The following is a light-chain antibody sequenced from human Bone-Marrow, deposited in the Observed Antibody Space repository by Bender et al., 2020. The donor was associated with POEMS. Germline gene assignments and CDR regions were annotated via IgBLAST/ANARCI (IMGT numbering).Light chain of an antibody. J-gene: IGLJ2*01. CDR3: NSRDISGDPVL. CDR2: HQD. CDR1: SLRYYF. V-gene: IGLV3-19*01. Sequence: SSELTQDPAVSVPLGQTVRITCQGDSLRYYFASWYQQKPGQAPLLVIYHQDRRPSGIPDRFSGSGSGDTASLTITGTQADDEGDYYCNSRDISGDPVLFGGGTKLTVL.